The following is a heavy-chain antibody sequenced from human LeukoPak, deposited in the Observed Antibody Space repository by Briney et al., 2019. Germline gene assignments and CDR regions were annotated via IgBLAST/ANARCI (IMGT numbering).Heavy chain of an antibody. J-gene: IGHJ4*02. CDR2: ISGSGGST. V-gene: IGHV3-23*01. Sequence: GGSLRLSCAASGFTFSTFAMVWVRQPPGKGLEWVSAISGSGGSTYYADSVKGRFTISRDNSKNTLYLQMNSLRAEDTAVYYCAKGDYYGSGSYTGWGQGTLVTVSS. D-gene: IGHD3-10*01. CDR3: AKGDYYGSGSYTG. CDR1: GFTFSTFA.